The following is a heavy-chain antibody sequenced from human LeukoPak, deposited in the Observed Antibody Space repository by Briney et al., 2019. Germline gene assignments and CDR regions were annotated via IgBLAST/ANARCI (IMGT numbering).Heavy chain of an antibody. J-gene: IGHJ3*01. V-gene: IGHV5-51*01. Sequence: GESLKISCKGSGYSFTNYWIGWVRQMPGKGLEWMGIIYPGDSDTTYSPSFRGQVTFSADKSINTAYLQWSSLKASDTAMYYCARRRDGYSFAFDVWGQGTMVTVSS. CDR3: ARRRDGYSFAFDV. D-gene: IGHD5-24*01. CDR1: GYSFTNYW. CDR2: IYPGDSDT.